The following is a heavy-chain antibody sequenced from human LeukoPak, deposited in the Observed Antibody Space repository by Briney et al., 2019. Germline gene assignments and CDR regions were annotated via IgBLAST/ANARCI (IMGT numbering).Heavy chain of an antibody. J-gene: IGHJ4*02. V-gene: IGHV4-39*07. CDR3: ARNGGGYELDY. Sequence: SETLSLTCTVSGGSISSSSYYWGWIRQPPGNGLEWIGSIYYSGSTYYNSSLKSRVTISIDTSKNQFSLKLSSVTAADTAVYYCARNGGGYELDYWGQGALVTVSS. CDR1: GGSISSSSYY. CDR2: IYYSGST. D-gene: IGHD5-12*01.